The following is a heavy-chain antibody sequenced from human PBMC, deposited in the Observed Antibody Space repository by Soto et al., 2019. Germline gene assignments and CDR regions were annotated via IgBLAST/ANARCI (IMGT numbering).Heavy chain of an antibody. CDR1: GFTVNTNY. D-gene: IGHD3-16*01. J-gene: IGHJ4*01. CDR3: VSRIPSWVFDY. V-gene: IGHV3-53*01. CDR2: MYSGGDI. Sequence: XGALILSCVVSGFTVNTNYMYWVRQAPGRGLDWVSAMYSGGDIHYADSVKGRFTISRDTSENTLYLRMDKLRVEDTAVYFCVSRIPSWVFDYWGQGTLVTVSS.